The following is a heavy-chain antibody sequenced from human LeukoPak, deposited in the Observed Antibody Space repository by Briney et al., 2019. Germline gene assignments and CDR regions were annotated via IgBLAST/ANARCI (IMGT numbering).Heavy chain of an antibody. CDR3: ARGGDSTIFGVVTVPGPFDY. CDR2: ISNSSSYI. D-gene: IGHD3-3*01. Sequence: GGSLTLSCAASGFTFSSYSMNWVRQAPGKGLEWVSSISNSSSYIYYADSVKGRFTISRDNAKNSLYLQKNSLRAEDTAVYYCARGGDSTIFGVVTVPGPFDYWGQGTLVTVSS. CDR1: GFTFSSYS. V-gene: IGHV3-21*01. J-gene: IGHJ4*02.